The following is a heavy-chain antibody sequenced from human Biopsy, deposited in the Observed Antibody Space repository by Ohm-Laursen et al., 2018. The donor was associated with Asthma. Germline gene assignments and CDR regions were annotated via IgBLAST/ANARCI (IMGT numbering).Heavy chain of an antibody. CDR3: ARITSANYYYGMDV. CDR2: VFYSGTT. D-gene: IGHD1-20*01. Sequence: SQTLSLTCTVSGAYIGTPDYHWSWIRQSPGKGLEWIGFVFYSGTTHYSRSLERRLYISIDTARNEFSMRLRSLTAADTAVYYCARITSANYYYGMDVRGQGTTVAVSS. V-gene: IGHV4-30-4*01. J-gene: IGHJ6*02. CDR1: GAYIGTPDYH.